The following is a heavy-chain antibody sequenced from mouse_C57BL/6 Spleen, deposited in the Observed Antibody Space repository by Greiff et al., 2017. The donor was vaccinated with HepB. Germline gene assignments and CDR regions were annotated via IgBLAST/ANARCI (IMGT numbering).Heavy chain of an antibody. Sequence: QVQLQQSGAELVRPGASVTLSCKASGYTFTDYEMHWVKQTPVHGLEWIGAIDPETGGTAYNQKFKGKAILTADKSSSTAYMELRSLTSEDSAVYYCTRKGKLRLYYFDYWGQGTTLTVSS. V-gene: IGHV1-15*01. D-gene: IGHD1-1*01. CDR1: GYTFTDYE. J-gene: IGHJ2*01. CDR3: TRKGKLRLYYFDY. CDR2: IDPETGGT.